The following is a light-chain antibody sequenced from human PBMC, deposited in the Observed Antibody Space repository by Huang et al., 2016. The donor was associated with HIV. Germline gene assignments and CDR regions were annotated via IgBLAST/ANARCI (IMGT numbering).Light chain of an antibody. V-gene: IGKV3-11*01. CDR2: GAS. J-gene: IGKJ4*01. CDR1: QSVSAY. Sequence: EIVLTQSPATLSLSPGERATLSCRASQSVSAYLAWYQQKPGQAPRRLIYGASNRATGIPARFSGRGSGTDFTLTISSLEPEDFAGYYCQQRSDWPLTFGGGTKVEIK. CDR3: QQRSDWPLT.